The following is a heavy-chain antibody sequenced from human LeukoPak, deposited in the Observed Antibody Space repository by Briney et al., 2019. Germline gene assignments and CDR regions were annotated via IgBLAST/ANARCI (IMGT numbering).Heavy chain of an antibody. J-gene: IGHJ4*02. CDR2: IHPGDSDI. Sequence: GESLKISCEASGYIFTNYWIGWVRQMPGKGPEWMGIIHPGDSDIRYRPSFQGQVTISADKSINTAYLQWSSLKASDTAMYFCAKSAYDSHQIDYWGQGTLVTVSS. CDR3: AKSAYDSHQIDY. CDR1: GYIFTNYW. V-gene: IGHV5-51*01. D-gene: IGHD2-8*01.